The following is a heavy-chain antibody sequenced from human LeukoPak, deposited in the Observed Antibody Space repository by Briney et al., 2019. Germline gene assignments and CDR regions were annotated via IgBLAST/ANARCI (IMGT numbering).Heavy chain of an antibody. D-gene: IGHD3-10*01. CDR1: GFTFSSYG. CDR3: AKDSWPDDSGSGSYYNEIDY. Sequence: PGGSLRLSCAASGFTFSSYGMHWVRQAPGKGLEWVAVISYDGSSKYYADSVKGRFTISRDNSKNTLYLQMNSLRAEDTAVYYCAKDSWPDDSGSGSYYNEIDYWGQGTLVTVSS. V-gene: IGHV3-30*18. CDR2: ISYDGSSK. J-gene: IGHJ4*02.